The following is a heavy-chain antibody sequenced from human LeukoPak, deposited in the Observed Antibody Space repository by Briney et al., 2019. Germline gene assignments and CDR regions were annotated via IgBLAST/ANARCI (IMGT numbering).Heavy chain of an antibody. V-gene: IGHV3-13*04. CDR3: ARDGYSSGWAHAFDY. J-gene: IGHJ4*02. CDR1: GFTFSSYD. Sequence: PGGSLRLSCAASGFTFSSYDMHWVRQATAKGLEWVSAIGTAGDTYYPGSVKGRFTISRENAKNSLYLQVNSLRAEDTALYYCARDGYSSGWAHAFDYWGQGTLVTVSS. CDR2: IGTAGDT. D-gene: IGHD6-19*01.